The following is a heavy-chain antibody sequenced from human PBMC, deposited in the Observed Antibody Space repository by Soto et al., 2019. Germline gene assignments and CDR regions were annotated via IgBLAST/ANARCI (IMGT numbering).Heavy chain of an antibody. Sequence: GGSLRLSCAASGFTFSSYAMSWVRQAPGKGLEWVSAISGSGGSTYYADSVKGRFTISRDNSKNTLYLQMNSLRAEDTVVYYCATPGYDFWSGYYGTFDYWGQGALVTVSS. J-gene: IGHJ4*02. V-gene: IGHV3-23*01. D-gene: IGHD3-3*01. CDR3: ATPGYDFWSGYYGTFDY. CDR1: GFTFSSYA. CDR2: ISGSGGST.